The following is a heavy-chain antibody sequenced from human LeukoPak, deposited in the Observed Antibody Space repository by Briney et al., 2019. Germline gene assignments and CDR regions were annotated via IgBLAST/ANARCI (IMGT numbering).Heavy chain of an antibody. V-gene: IGHV4-59*01. CDR1: GGSISSYY. CDR3: ATQLGDAFDI. D-gene: IGHD6-6*01. J-gene: IGHJ3*02. Sequence: PSETLSLTCTVSGGSISSYYWSWIRQPPGKGLEWIGYFYYSGSTNYNPSLKSRVTISVDTSKNQFSPKLSSVTAADTAVYYCATQLGDAFDIWGQGTMVTVSS. CDR2: FYYSGST.